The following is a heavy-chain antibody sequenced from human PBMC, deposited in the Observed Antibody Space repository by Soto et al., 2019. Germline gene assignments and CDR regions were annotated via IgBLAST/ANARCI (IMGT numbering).Heavy chain of an antibody. Sequence: QVQLVQSGAEVKKPGASVKVSCKASGYNFTSYGISWVRQAPGQGREWIVWISAYNGNTNYAQKLQGRVTMTTDTSTSTAYMELRSLRSDDTAVYYCARDSPVQLWGSAEYFQHWGQGTLVTVSS. J-gene: IGHJ1*01. V-gene: IGHV1-18*04. CDR3: ARDSPVQLWGSAEYFQH. D-gene: IGHD5-18*01. CDR1: GYNFTSYG. CDR2: ISAYNGNT.